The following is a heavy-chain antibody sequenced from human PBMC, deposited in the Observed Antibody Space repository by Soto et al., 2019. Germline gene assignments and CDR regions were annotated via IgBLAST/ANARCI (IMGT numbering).Heavy chain of an antibody. CDR2: INHSGST. CDR1: GGSFSGYY. CDR3: ARAHIVVPGGFDY. V-gene: IGHV4-34*01. D-gene: IGHD2-21*01. Sequence: SETLSLTCAVYGGSFSGYYWSWIRQPPGKGLEWIGEINHSGSTNYNPSLKSRVTISVDTSKNQFSLKLSSVTAADTAVYYCARAHIVVPGGFDYWGQGTLVTVSS. J-gene: IGHJ4*02.